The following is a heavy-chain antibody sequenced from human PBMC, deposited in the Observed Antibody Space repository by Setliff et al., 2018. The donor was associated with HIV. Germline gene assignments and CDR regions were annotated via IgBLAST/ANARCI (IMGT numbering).Heavy chain of an antibody. CDR1: GYSFARYG. CDR2: ISGFNGNT. Sequence: ASVKVSCKASGYSFARYGLSWVRQAPGQGLEWMGWISGFNGNTKYAQSSPDRVAMTTETATSTAYMEMRSLRSDDTAVYFCARVPYRSAWFSGGHDAFDIWGQGTMVTVSS. CDR3: ARVPYRSAWFSGGHDAFDI. D-gene: IGHD6-19*01. J-gene: IGHJ3*02. V-gene: IGHV1-18*01.